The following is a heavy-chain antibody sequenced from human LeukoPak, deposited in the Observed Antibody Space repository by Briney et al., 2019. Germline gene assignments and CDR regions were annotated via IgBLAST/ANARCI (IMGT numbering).Heavy chain of an antibody. Sequence: ASVKVSCKASGYTFTGYYMHWVRQAPGQGLEWMGWINPNSGGANYAQNFQGRVTMTRATSISTACMGLSRLRSDDTAVYYCAGVCSSTSCYTASDAFDIGGQGTMVTVSS. D-gene: IGHD2-2*02. CDR2: INPNSGGA. J-gene: IGHJ3*02. CDR3: AGVCSSTSCYTASDAFDI. V-gene: IGHV1-2*02. CDR1: GYTFTGYY.